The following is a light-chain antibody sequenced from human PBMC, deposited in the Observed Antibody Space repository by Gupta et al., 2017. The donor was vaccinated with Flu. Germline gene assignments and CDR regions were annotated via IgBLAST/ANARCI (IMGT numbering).Light chain of an antibody. V-gene: IGKV1-5*01. J-gene: IGKJ2*01. Sequence: ETGVPSRFSGSGYGTEFTLTISCRQADDFAAYYCQQDRSYSNYIFGQGTKVEIK. CDR3: QQDRSYSNYI.